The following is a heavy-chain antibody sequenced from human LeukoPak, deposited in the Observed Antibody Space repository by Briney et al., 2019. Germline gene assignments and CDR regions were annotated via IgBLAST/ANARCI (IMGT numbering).Heavy chain of an antibody. CDR1: GFTFSSYS. D-gene: IGHD6-13*01. Sequence: GGSLRLSCAASGFTFSSYSMNCVRQAPGKGLEWVSSISSSSSYIYYADSVKGRLTISRDNAKNSLYLQMNSLRAEDRAVYYCARDGIAAAGTVVYWGQGTLVTVSS. CDR3: ARDGIAAAGTVVY. CDR2: ISSSSSYI. V-gene: IGHV3-21*01. J-gene: IGHJ4*02.